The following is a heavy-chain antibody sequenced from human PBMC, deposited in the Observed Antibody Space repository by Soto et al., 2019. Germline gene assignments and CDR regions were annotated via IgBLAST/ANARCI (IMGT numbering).Heavy chain of an antibody. CDR2: IIPIFGTA. D-gene: IGHD3-22*01. J-gene: IGHJ4*02. CDR1: GGTFSSYA. CDR3: ARNFYYDSSGYYWGHFDY. Sequence: QVQLVQSGAEVKKPGSSVKVSCKASGGTFSSYAISWVRQAPGQGLEWMGGIIPIFGTANYAQKFQGRVKITADESTSTAYMELSSLRSEDTAVYYCARNFYYDSSGYYWGHFDYWGQGTLVTVSS. V-gene: IGHV1-69*01.